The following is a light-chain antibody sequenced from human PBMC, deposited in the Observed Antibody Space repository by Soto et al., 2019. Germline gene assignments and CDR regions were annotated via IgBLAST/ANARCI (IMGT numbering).Light chain of an antibody. J-gene: IGKJ1*01. Sequence: IVLTQSPGTLSLSPGERVTLSCRASQTISRNYLAWYQQKPGLAPRLIMYHGSRRAAGTPDRFSGSGSGTDFSLTINSLQPEDFATIYCQQTYSTPWTFGQGTKVDIK. CDR3: QQTYSTPWT. V-gene: IGKV3-20*01. CDR2: HGS. CDR1: QTISRNY.